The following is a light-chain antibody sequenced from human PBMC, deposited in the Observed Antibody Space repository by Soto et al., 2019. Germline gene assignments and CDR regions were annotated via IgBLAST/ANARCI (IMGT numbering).Light chain of an antibody. Sequence: EIVLTQSPATLSSLPGDRVTLSCRASQYINTRLAWYQHRPGQAPRLLIYQTSLREAGIPARFSASGSGTGFTLTISDVQPEDFELYDCHQRQSWTRTFGQGTQVDIK. CDR3: HQRQSWTRT. CDR1: QYINTR. V-gene: IGKV3-11*01. CDR2: QTS. J-gene: IGKJ1*01.